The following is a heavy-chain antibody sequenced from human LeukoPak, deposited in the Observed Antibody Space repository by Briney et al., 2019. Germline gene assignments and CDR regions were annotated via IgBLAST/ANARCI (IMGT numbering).Heavy chain of an antibody. CDR3: AKEHIRDGYNLHWYFDL. CDR1: GFTFSSYA. CDR2: ISGSGGST. D-gene: IGHD5-24*01. V-gene: IGHV3-23*01. Sequence: PGGSLRLSCAASGFTFSSYAMSWVRQAPGKGLEWVSAISGSGGSTYYADSVKGRFTISRDNSKNTLYLQMNSLRAEDTAVYYCAKEHIRDGYNLHWYFDLWGRGTLVTVSS. J-gene: IGHJ2*01.